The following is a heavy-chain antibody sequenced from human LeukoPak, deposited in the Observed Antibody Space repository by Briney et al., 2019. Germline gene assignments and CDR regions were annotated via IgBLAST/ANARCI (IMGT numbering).Heavy chain of an antibody. CDR1: GFTFSSYE. D-gene: IGHD3-3*01. CDR3: ATTQYDFWRLDY. CDR2: ISSSGSTI. V-gene: IGHV3-48*03. Sequence: GGSLRLSCAASGFTFSSYEMNWVRQAPGKGREWVSYISSSGSTIYYADSVKGRFTISRDNAKNSLYLQMNSLRAEDTAVYYCATTQYDFWRLDYWGQGTLVTVSS. J-gene: IGHJ4*02.